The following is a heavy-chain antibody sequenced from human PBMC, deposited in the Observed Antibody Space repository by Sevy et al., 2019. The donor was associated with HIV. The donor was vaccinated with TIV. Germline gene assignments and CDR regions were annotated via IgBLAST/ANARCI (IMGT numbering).Heavy chain of an antibody. CDR1: GFTFDDYT. Sequence: GGSLRLSCAASGFTFDDYTMHWVRQAPGKGLEWVSLISWDGGSTYYADSVKGRFTISRDNSKNSLYLQMNSLRTEVTALYYWEKADSWGAVDSGGCYGRGCFDYWGQGTLVTVSS. V-gene: IGHV3-43*01. D-gene: IGHD3-22*01. CDR2: ISWDGGST. J-gene: IGHJ4*02. CDR3: EKADSWGAVDSGGCYGRGCFDY.